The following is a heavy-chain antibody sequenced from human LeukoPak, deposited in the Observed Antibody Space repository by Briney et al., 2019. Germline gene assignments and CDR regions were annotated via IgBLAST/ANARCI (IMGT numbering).Heavy chain of an antibody. V-gene: IGHV1-2*02. D-gene: IGHD4-17*01. CDR1: GYTFTGYY. CDR3: ARADYGEPWDY. J-gene: IGHJ4*02. CDR2: INPNSGGT. Sequence: EASLKVSCKASGYTFTGYYMHWVRQAPGQGLEWMGWINPNSGGTNYAQKFQGRVTMTRDTSISTAYMELSRLRSDDTAVYYCARADYGEPWDYWGQGTLVTVSS.